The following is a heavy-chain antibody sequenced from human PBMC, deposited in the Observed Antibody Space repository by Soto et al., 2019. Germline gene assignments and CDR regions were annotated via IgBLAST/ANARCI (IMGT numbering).Heavy chain of an antibody. CDR2: ITSNGGST. CDR3: LVASAAY. D-gene: IGHD6-13*01. CDR1: GFTFSNYD. J-gene: IGHJ4*02. V-gene: IGHV3-64D*06. Sequence: PGGSLRLSCSASGFTFSNYDMVWVRQAPGKGLEYVSGITSNGGSTFYADSVKGRFIISRDNSQNTVYLQMSSLTTADTAVYYCLVASAAYWGQGTQVTVSS.